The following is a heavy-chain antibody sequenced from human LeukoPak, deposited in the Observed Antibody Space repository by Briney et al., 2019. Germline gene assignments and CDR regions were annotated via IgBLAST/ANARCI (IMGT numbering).Heavy chain of an antibody. D-gene: IGHD1-26*01. J-gene: IGHJ4*02. Sequence: PGGSLRLSCAASGFSFSDSYMSWVRQAPGKGLEWVANIKQDGSEKYYVDSVKGRFTISRDNAKNSLYLQMNSLRAEDTAVYYCARPRYSGSYRPFDYWGQGTLVTVSS. CDR3: ARPRYSGSYRPFDY. CDR2: IKQDGSEK. CDR1: GFSFSDSY. V-gene: IGHV3-7*01.